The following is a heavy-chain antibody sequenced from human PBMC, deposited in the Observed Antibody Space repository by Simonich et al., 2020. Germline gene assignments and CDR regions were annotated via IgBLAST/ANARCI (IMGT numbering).Heavy chain of an antibody. V-gene: IGHV5-51*03. CDR1: GYSFTSYW. D-gene: IGHD5-12*01. J-gene: IGHJ4*02. Sequence: VQLAQSGAEVKKPGESLKISCKGSGYSFTSYWIGWVRQMPGKGLVWMGLTDPCDSYTRYSPSIQGQVTISADKAISTAYLQWSSLKASDTAMYYCVRPDSGYDYFDYWGQGTLVTVSS. CDR2: TDPCDSYT. CDR3: VRPDSGYDYFDY.